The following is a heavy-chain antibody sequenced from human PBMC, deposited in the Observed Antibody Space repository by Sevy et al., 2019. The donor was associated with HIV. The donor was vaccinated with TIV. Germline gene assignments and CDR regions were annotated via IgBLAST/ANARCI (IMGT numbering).Heavy chain of an antibody. CDR3: ATRSLNSGPYFDP. J-gene: IGHJ4*02. CDR2: ISSEVSTT. D-gene: IGHD1-1*01. V-gene: IGHV3-23*01. CDR1: GLTFSRYV. Sequence: GGFLRLSCAASGLTFSRYVMNWVRKPPGKGLEWASVISSEVSTTYYADSVKGRFTISRDNSKSTLYLQMNSLRAEDTAVYYCATRSLNSGPYFDPWGQGTLVTVSS.